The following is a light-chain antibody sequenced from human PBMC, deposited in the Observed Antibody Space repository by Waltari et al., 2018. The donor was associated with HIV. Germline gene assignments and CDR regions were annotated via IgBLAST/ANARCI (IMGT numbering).Light chain of an antibody. J-gene: IGLJ1*01. Sequence: QSALTQPASVSGSPGQSITISCTGTSSDVGGYNYVSWYQQHPGKAPKLMIYDVSKRPSGVSNLSSGSKSGNTASLTISGLQAEDEADYYCCSYAGSSTSLYVFGTGTKVTVL. V-gene: IGLV2-23*02. CDR3: CSYAGSSTSLYV. CDR2: DVS. CDR1: SSDVGGYNY.